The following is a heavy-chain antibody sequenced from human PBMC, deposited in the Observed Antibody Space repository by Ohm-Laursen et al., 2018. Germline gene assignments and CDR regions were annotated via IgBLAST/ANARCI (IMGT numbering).Heavy chain of an antibody. V-gene: IGHV3-23*01. Sequence: SLRLSCSATGFTFSTYWMSWVRQAPGKGLEWVSGISVSGSSTDYADSVKGRFTISRDNSKNTLYLQMNSLRAEDTAVYYCAKGTTDVDYWAREPWSPSPQ. J-gene: IGHJ4*02. CDR1: GFTFSTYW. CDR3: AKGTTDVDY. D-gene: IGHD1-1*01. CDR2: ISVSGSST.